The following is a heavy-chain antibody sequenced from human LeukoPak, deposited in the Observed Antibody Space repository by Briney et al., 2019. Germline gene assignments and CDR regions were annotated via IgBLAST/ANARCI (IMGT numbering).Heavy chain of an antibody. CDR2: ISNDGSNK. CDR1: GFTLSSYG. Sequence: PGGSLRLSCEASGFTLSSYGIHWVRQAPGKGLEWVAVISNDGSNKYYADSVKGRFTISRDNSKNTLYLQMNSLRAEDTAVYYCAKETGRWELEWGQGTLVTVSS. D-gene: IGHD1-7*01. CDR3: AKETGRWELE. J-gene: IGHJ4*02. V-gene: IGHV3-30*18.